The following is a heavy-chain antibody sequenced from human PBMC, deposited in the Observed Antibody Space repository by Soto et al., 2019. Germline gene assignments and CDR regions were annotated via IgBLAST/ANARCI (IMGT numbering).Heavy chain of an antibody. V-gene: IGHV4-59*01. CDR2: IYYSGST. CDR3: ARVSPTMIVVNDAFDI. CDR1: GGSISSYY. Sequence: ASETLSLTCTVSGGSISSYYWSWIRQPPGKGLEWIGYIYYSGSTNYNPSLKSRVTISVDTSKNQFSLKLSSVTAADTAVYYCARVSPTMIVVNDAFDIWGQGTMVTVSS. J-gene: IGHJ3*02. D-gene: IGHD3-22*01.